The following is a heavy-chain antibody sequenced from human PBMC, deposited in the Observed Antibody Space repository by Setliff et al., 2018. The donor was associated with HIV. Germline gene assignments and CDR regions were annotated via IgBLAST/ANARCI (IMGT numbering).Heavy chain of an antibody. CDR3: ARVGLSAVPFPTVY. CDR2: ISAYDGDT. J-gene: IGHJ4*02. CDR1: NYTFTNYA. D-gene: IGHD4-4*01. V-gene: IGHV1-18*01. Sequence: SVKVSCKASNYTFTNYAITWVRQAPGQRPEWMGWISAYDGDTKYAQKFHNRLSMTADTSTTTAYMDLRGLTSDDTGVYYCARVGLSAVPFPTVYWGQGTLVTVSS.